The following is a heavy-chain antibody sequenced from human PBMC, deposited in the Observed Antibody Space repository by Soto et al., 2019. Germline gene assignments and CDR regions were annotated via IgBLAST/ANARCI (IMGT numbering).Heavy chain of an antibody. D-gene: IGHD3-10*01. Sequence: EVQLVESGGGLVQPGGSLRLSCAASGFTFSTYWMSWVRQAPGKGLEWVANIKEDGSDKFYVDSVKGRFTISRDNAKNSLSLQMNSLRAEDTAVYFCAGAMGWRDAFDFCGPGTLVTVSS. V-gene: IGHV3-7*01. CDR1: GFTFSTYW. J-gene: IGHJ3*01. CDR3: AGAMGWRDAFDF. CDR2: IKEDGSDK.